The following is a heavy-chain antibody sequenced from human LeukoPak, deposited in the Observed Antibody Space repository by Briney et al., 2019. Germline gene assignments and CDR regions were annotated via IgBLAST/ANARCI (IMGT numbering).Heavy chain of an antibody. V-gene: IGHV3-15*01. CDR2: IKNKVEGGTT. J-gene: IGHJ3*01. CDR3: NRYKYDTSGGYHLGAFDL. Sequence: GGSLRLSCAGSGFTFSNTWMNWVRLAPGGGLEWVGRIKNKVEGGTTDYATPVKGRFTISRDDSKNTPYLQMNSLKSEDTAVYYCNRYKYDTSGGYHLGAFDLWGQGTMVTASS. D-gene: IGHD3-22*01. CDR1: GFTFSNTW.